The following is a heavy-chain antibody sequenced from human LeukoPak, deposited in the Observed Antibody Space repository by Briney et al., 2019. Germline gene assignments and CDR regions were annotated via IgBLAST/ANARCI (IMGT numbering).Heavy chain of an antibody. V-gene: IGHV3-74*01. CDR3: ARGPFAYSSPAAAFDI. D-gene: IGHD6-13*01. CDR1: GFTLSSYW. J-gene: IGHJ3*02. CDR2: INSDVSTT. Sequence: GGSLRLSCAASGFTLSSYWMHWVRQAPGKGLLWVSRINSDVSTTTYADSVKGRFTISRDSAKNTLYLQMNSLRAEDTAVYYCARGPFAYSSPAAAFDIWGQGTMVTVSS.